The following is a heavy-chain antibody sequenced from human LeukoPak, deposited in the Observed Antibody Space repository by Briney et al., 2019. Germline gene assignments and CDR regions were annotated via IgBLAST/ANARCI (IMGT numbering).Heavy chain of an antibody. CDR1: GFTFSSYA. V-gene: IGHV3-48*03. D-gene: IGHD1-1*01. J-gene: IGHJ4*02. CDR2: IHSSGSSI. CDR3: VGKLTGTTYFHY. Sequence: PGGSLRLSCAASGFTFSSYAMNWVRQAPGKGLEWVSYIHSSGSSIYYADSVKGRFTISRDNAKNSLNLQMNSLRAADTAVYYCVGKLTGTTYFHYWGQGTLVTVSS.